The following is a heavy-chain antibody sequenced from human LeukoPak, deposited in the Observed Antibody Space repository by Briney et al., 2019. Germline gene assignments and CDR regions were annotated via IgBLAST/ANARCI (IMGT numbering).Heavy chain of an antibody. CDR2: ISYDGSNK. Sequence: GSLRLSCAASGFTFSSYAMHWVRQAPGKGLEWVAVISYDGSNKYYADSVKGRFTISRDNSKNTLYLQMNSLRAEDTAVYYCARETGSAVGSTDFDYWGQGTLVTVSA. J-gene: IGHJ4*02. V-gene: IGHV3-30-3*01. CDR3: ARETGSAVGSTDFDY. D-gene: IGHD4-17*01. CDR1: GFTFSSYA.